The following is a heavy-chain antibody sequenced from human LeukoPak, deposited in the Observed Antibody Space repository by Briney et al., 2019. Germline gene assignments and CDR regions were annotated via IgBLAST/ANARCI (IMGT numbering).Heavy chain of an antibody. Sequence: PGGSLRLSCAASGFTFSSYWMHWVRQAPGKGLLWVSRINSDTSTTYADSVKGRFTISRDNAKTTLYLQMNSLRAEDTAVYFCTRATTVVTSRGYYGMDVWGQGTTVTVSS. CDR3: TRATTVVTSRGYYGMDV. CDR2: INSDTST. D-gene: IGHD4-23*01. CDR1: GFTFSSYW. V-gene: IGHV3-74*01. J-gene: IGHJ6*02.